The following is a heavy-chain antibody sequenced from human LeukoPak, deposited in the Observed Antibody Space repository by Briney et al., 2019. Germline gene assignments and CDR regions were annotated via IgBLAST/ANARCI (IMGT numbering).Heavy chain of an antibody. Sequence: AGGSLRLSCAASGFTFSSYEMNWVRQAPGKGLEWVSYISSSGSTIYYADSVKGRFTISRDNAKNSLYLQMNSLRAEDTAAYYCARDGGYCSSTSCYTEDYYYYGMDVWGQGTTVTVSS. D-gene: IGHD2-2*02. CDR1: GFTFSSYE. J-gene: IGHJ6*02. V-gene: IGHV3-48*03. CDR3: ARDGGYCSSTSCYTEDYYYYGMDV. CDR2: ISSSGSTI.